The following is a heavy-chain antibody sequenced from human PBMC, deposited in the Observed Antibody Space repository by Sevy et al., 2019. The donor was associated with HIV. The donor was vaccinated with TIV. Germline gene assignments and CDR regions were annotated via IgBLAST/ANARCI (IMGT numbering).Heavy chain of an antibody. CDR1: GGSISSSSYY. D-gene: IGHD6-19*01. CDR2: IYYSGST. V-gene: IGHV4-39*01. J-gene: IGHJ4*02. Sequence: SETLSLTCTVSGGSISSSSYYWGWIRQPPGKGLEWIGSIYYSGSTYYNPSLKSRVIISVDTSKNQFSLRLSPVTAADTAVYYCAGHRGLGLAVASFDYWGQGTLVTVSS. CDR3: AGHRGLGLAVASFDY.